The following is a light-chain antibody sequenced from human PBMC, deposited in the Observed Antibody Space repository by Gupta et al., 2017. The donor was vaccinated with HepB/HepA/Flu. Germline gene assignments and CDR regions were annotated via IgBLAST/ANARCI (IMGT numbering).Light chain of an antibody. J-gene: IGLJ3*02. V-gene: IGLV1-44*01. CDR3: AAWDDSLNGWV. CDR2: SNN. Sequence: QSVLTQPPSASGTRGQRVTISCSGSSSNIGINTVNWYQQLPGTAPKLLIYSNNQRPSGVPDRFSGSKSGTSASLAISGLQSEDEADYYCAAWDDSLNGWVFGGGTKLTVL. CDR1: SSNIGINT.